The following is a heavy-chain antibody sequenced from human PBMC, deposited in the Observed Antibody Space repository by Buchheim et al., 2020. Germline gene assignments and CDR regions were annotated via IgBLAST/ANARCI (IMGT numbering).Heavy chain of an antibody. CDR1: GGSISSGDYY. Sequence: QVQLQESGPGLVKPSQTLSLTCTVSGGSISSGDYYWSWISQPPGKGLEWIGYIYYSGSTYYNPSLKSRVTISVDTSKNQYFLKLSSVTAADTAVYCCDRAAYDSSGASDFDYWGQGTL. V-gene: IGHV4-30-4*01. D-gene: IGHD3-22*01. CDR2: IYYSGST. J-gene: IGHJ4*02. CDR3: DRAAYDSSGASDFDY.